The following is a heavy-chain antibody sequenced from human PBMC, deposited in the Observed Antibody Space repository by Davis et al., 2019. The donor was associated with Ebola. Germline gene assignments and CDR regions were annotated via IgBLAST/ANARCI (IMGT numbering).Heavy chain of an antibody. CDR2: LYYRGST. CDR3: ARHSSGWYRIFDY. D-gene: IGHD6-19*01. V-gene: IGHV4-39*01. J-gene: IGHJ4*02. CDR1: GGSISSSTYY. Sequence: MPSETLSLTCTVSGGSISSSTYYWGWIRQPPGKGLEWIGSLYYRGSTYYNPSLKSPVTISVDTSKNLFSLKLSSVTAADTAVYYCARHSSGWYRIFDYWGQGTLVTVSS.